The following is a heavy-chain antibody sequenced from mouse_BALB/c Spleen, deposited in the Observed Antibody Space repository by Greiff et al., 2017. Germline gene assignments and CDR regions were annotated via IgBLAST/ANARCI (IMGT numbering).Heavy chain of an antibody. J-gene: IGHJ4*01. V-gene: IGHV1-4*01. CDR3: AKTARAPDYYAMDY. CDR1: GYIFTSYT. D-gene: IGHD3-2*01. CDR2: INPSSGYT. Sequence: QVQLQQSGAELARPGASVKMSCKASGYIFTSYTMHWVKQRPGQGLEWIGYINPSSGYTNYNQKFKDKATLTADKSSSTAYMQLSSLTSEDSAVYYCAKTARAPDYYAMDYWGQGTSVTVSS.